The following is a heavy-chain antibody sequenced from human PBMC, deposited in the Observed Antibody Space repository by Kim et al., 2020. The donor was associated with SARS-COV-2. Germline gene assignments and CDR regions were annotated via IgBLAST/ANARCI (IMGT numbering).Heavy chain of an antibody. D-gene: IGHD6-19*01. Sequence: SETLSLTCIVSGGSISSSSYYWGWIRQTPGKGLEWIGSMYYSGRTYYNPSLKSRVTISVDTSKNQFSLKLSSVTAADTAVYYCARMAVAGSRYYCGQGTL. CDR1: GGSISSSSYY. V-gene: IGHV4-39*07. CDR3: ARMAVAGSRYY. J-gene: IGHJ4*02. CDR2: MYYSGRT.